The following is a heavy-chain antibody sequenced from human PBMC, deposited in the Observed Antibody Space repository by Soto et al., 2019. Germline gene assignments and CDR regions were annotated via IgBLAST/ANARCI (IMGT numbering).Heavy chain of an antibody. D-gene: IGHD2-8*01. CDR2: ISAYNGDT. CDR1: GYMFTNNA. V-gene: IGHV1-18*01. Sequence: QVQLVQSGAEVKKPGASMKVSCKASGYMFTNNAITWVRQAPGQGLEWMGWISAYNGDTNYAQKLQGRVTMTTDTSTSTAYMELRSLRSNVTAVYYCARDQMYGMDVWGQGTTVTVSS. J-gene: IGHJ6*02. CDR3: ARDQMYGMDV.